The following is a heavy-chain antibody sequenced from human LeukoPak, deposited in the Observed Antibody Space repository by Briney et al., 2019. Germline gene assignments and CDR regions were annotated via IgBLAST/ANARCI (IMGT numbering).Heavy chain of an antibody. D-gene: IGHD6-13*01. CDR1: GFTFSDYY. CDR3: ARSQQPYYYYGMDV. V-gene: IGHV3-11*01. Sequence: GGSLRLSCAASGFTFSDYYMSWIRQAPGKGLKWVSYISSSGSTIYYADSVKGRFTISRDNAKNSLYLQMNSLRAEDTAVYYCARSQQPYYYYGMDVWGQGTTVTVSS. CDR2: ISSSGSTI. J-gene: IGHJ6*02.